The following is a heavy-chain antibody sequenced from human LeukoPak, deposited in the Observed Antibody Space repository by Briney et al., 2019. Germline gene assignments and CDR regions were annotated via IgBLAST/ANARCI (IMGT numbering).Heavy chain of an antibody. Sequence: GASVKVSCKASGYTFTGYYKHWVRQAPGQGLEWMGWINPNSGGTNYAQKFQGRVTMTRDTSISTAYMELSRLRSDDTAVYYCAITYDFWSGYYLGPDYWGQGTLVTVSS. V-gene: IGHV1-2*02. CDR1: GYTFTGYY. D-gene: IGHD3-3*01. CDR3: AITYDFWSGYYLGPDY. CDR2: INPNSGGT. J-gene: IGHJ4*02.